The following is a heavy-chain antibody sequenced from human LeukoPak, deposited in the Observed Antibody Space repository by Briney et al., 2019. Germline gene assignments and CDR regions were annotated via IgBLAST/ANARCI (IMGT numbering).Heavy chain of an antibody. CDR3: AKDRSYVDTVYFDY. CDR2: ISYDGSNK. CDR1: GFTFSSYG. J-gene: IGHJ4*02. D-gene: IGHD5-18*01. V-gene: IGHV3-30*18. Sequence: GSLRLSCAASGFTFSSYGMHWVRQALGKGLEWVAVISYDGSNKYYADSAKGRFTISRDNSKNTLYLQMNSLRAEDTAVYYCAKDRSYVDTVYFDYWGQGTLVTVSS.